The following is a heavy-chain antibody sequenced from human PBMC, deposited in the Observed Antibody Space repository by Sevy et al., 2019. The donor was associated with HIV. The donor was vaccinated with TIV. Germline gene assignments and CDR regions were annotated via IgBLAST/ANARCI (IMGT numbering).Heavy chain of an antibody. J-gene: IGHJ4*02. CDR2: INQHGSDK. CDR3: ASDYS. V-gene: IGHV3-7*01. Sequence: GGSLRLSCAGSGFIFSNFWMTWVRQGLGKGLEWVATINQHGSDKYYVDSVKGRFTISRDNAKNSVYLQMSSLRVEDTAMYYCASDYSWGQGTLVTVSS. CDR1: GFIFSNFW.